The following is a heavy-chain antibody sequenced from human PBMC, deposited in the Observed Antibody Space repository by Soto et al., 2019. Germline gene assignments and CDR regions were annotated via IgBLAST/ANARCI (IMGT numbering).Heavy chain of an antibody. Sequence: SVKVSCKASGGTFSSYAISWVRQAPGQGLEWMGEIIPIFGTANYAQKFQGRVTITADESTSTAYMELRSLRSEDTAVYYCARPANYYDSSGYRDYYSDYWGPGTLLTVSS. D-gene: IGHD3-22*01. V-gene: IGHV1-69*13. CDR3: ARPANYYDSSGYRDYYSDY. J-gene: IGHJ4*02. CDR1: GGTFSSYA. CDR2: IIPIFGTA.